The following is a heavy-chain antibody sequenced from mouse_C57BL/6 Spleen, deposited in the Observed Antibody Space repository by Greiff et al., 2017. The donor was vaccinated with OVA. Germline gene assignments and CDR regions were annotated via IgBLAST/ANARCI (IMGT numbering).Heavy chain of an antibody. CDR2: IFPGSGST. Sequence: VQLQQSGPELVKPGASVKISCKASGYTFTDYYINWVKQRPGQGLEWIGWIFPGSGSTYSNEKFKGKATLTVDKSSSTAYMLLSSLTSEDSAVYFCASPNFTTVVAYYAMDYWGQGTSVTVSS. J-gene: IGHJ4*01. CDR1: GYTFTDYY. D-gene: IGHD1-1*01. V-gene: IGHV1-75*01. CDR3: ASPNFTTVVAYYAMDY.